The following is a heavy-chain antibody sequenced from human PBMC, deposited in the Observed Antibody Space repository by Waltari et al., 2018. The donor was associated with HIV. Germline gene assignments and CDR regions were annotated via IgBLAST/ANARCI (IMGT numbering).Heavy chain of an antibody. CDR2: IYYSGST. Sequence: QVQLQESGPGLVKPSETLSLTCTVSGGSISSYYWSWIRQPPGKGLEWIGYIYYSGSTNYNPSLKSRVTISVDTSKNQFSLKLSSVTAADTAVYYCARVGPAAIFASPNWFDPWGQGTLVTVSS. CDR3: ARVGPAAIFASPNWFDP. D-gene: IGHD2-2*01. J-gene: IGHJ5*02. V-gene: IGHV4-59*01. CDR1: GGSISSYY.